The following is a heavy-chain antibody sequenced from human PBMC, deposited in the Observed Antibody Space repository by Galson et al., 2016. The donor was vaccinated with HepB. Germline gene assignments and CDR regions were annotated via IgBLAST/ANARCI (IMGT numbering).Heavy chain of an antibody. J-gene: IGHJ4*02. D-gene: IGHD5/OR15-5a*01. CDR1: GYSINNGYS. CDR2: ISHSGHT. Sequence: ETLSLTCSVSGYSINNGYSWGWIRLPPGKGLEWIGTISHSGHTFYDPSLKSRVTLSLDASKNQFSLSLSSVTAADTAVYYCTREQWGSTIPDYWGQGTLVTVSS. V-gene: IGHV4-38-2*02. CDR3: TREQWGSTIPDY.